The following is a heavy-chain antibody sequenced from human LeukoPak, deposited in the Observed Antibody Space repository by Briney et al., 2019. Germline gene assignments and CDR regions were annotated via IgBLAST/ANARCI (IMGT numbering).Heavy chain of an antibody. Sequence: PGGSLRLSCAASGFTFSDYYMSWIRQAPGKGLEWVSYISSSGSTIYYADSVKGRLTISRDNAKNSLYLQMNSLRAEDTAVYYCARDWNYYDSSGYWSKYYYYYYGMDVWGQGTTVTVSS. V-gene: IGHV3-11*01. J-gene: IGHJ6*02. CDR2: ISSSGSTI. D-gene: IGHD3-22*01. CDR1: GFTFSDYY. CDR3: ARDWNYYDSSGYWSKYYYYYYGMDV.